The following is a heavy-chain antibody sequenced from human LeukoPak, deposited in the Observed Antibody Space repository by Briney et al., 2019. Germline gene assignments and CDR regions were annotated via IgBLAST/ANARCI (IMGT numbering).Heavy chain of an antibody. CDR3: ARGPMGSRHFIDY. CDR2: VYVSGST. CDR1: GGSISSDSHY. V-gene: IGHV4-61*02. J-gene: IGHJ4*02. D-gene: IGHD3-10*01. Sequence: SETLSLTCTVSGGSISSDSHYWSWIRQPAGKALESIGRVYVSGSTNYNPSLKSRVTISIDTSKNHFSLRLSSVTAADTAVYYCARGPMGSRHFIDYWGQGTLVTVSS.